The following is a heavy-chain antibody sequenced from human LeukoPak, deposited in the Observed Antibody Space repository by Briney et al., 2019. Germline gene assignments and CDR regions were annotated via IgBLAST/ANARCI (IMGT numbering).Heavy chain of an antibody. J-gene: IGHJ4*02. CDR1: GFTFSSYG. D-gene: IGHD6-13*01. V-gene: IGHV3-30*03. CDR3: ALVKAGPSFDY. CDR2: ISYDGSNK. Sequence: GGSLRLSCAASGFTFSSYGMHWVRRAPGKGLEWVAVISYDGSNKYYADSVKGRFTISRDNSKNTLYLQMNSLRAEDTAVYYCALVKAGPSFDYWGQGTLVTVSS.